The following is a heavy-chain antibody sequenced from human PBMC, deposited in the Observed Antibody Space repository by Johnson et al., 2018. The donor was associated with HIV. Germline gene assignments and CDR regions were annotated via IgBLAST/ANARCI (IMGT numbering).Heavy chain of an antibody. CDR3: ARDGLAANAFDT. CDR2: INWNGGST. Sequence: VQLVESGGDLVKPGGSLRLSCTVSGFTFTNAWMSWVRQAPGKGLEWVSGINWNGGSTGYADSVKGRFTISRDNAKNSLHLQMNSLRAEDTALYYCARDGLAANAFDTWGQGTMVTVSS. D-gene: IGHD3/OR15-3a*01. CDR1: GFTFTNAW. V-gene: IGHV3-20*04. J-gene: IGHJ3*02.